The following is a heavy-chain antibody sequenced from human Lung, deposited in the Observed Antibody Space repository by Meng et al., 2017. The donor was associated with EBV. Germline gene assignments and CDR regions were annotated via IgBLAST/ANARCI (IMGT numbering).Heavy chain of an antibody. D-gene: IGHD1-26*01. V-gene: IGHV1-18*01. CDR3: ARGSTGWDRAIDAFDV. Sequence: QAHLWQSGVEVKKPWASGKASCKASDYTFTNYGINWVRQAPGQGLEWMGWISAFNGDTNYEQKFQGRVTMTTDTSTTTANMELRSLTSDDTAVYYCARGSTGWDRAIDAFDVWGQGTMVTVSS. CDR2: ISAFNGDT. CDR1: DYTFTNYG. J-gene: IGHJ3*01.